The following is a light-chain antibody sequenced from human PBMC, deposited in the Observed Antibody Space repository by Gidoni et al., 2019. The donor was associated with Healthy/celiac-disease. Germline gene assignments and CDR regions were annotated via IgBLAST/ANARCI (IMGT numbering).Light chain of an antibody. Sequence: DIVMTQSPDPLAGSLGERATINCKSSQSVLYSSNNKNYLAWYQQKPGQPPKLLIYWASTRESGVPERFSGSGSGTDFTLTISSLQAEDVAVYYCQQYYSTPQTFGQGTKVEIK. CDR3: QQYYSTPQT. J-gene: IGKJ1*01. CDR2: WAS. V-gene: IGKV4-1*01. CDR1: QSVLYSSNNKNY.